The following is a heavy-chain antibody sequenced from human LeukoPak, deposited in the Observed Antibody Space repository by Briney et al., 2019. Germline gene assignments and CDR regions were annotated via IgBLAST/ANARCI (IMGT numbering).Heavy chain of an antibody. CDR2: INHSGST. Sequence: SETLSLTCAVYGGSFSGYYWSWIRQPPGKGLEWIGEINHSGSTNYNPSLRSRVTISVDTSKNQFSLKLSSVTAADTAVYYCARDGSVAGKGTMDYWGQGTLVTVSS. CDR3: ARDGSVAGKGTMDY. D-gene: IGHD6-19*01. CDR1: GGSFSGYY. J-gene: IGHJ4*02. V-gene: IGHV4-34*01.